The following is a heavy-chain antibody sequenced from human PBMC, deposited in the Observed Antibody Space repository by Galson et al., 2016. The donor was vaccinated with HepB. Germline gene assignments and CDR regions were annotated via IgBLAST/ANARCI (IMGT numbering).Heavy chain of an antibody. V-gene: IGHV3-48*02. CDR3: ARGRGLITPAEYFHH. D-gene: IGHD3-10*01. CDR1: GFTFSSYS. J-gene: IGHJ1*01. Sequence: SLRLSCAVSGFTFSSYSMNWVRQAPGRGLLWVSYISSSGSTIYYADSVEGRFTISRDNAKNSLYLQVNSLRDEDTAVYYCARGRGLITPAEYFHHWGQGTLVSVSS. CDR2: ISSSGSTI.